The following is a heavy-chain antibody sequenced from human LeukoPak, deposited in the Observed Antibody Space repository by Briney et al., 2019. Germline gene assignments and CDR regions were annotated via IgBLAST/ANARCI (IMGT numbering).Heavy chain of an antibody. Sequence: GGSLRLSCAASGFTFSSYAMSWVRQAPGKGLEWVSAISGSGGSTYYADSVKGRFTISRGNSKNTLYLQMNSLRAEDTAVYYCAKDPYSSGWYLSEDYWGQGTLVTVSS. CDR1: GFTFSSYA. D-gene: IGHD6-19*01. V-gene: IGHV3-23*01. CDR2: ISGSGGST. J-gene: IGHJ4*02. CDR3: AKDPYSSGWYLSEDY.